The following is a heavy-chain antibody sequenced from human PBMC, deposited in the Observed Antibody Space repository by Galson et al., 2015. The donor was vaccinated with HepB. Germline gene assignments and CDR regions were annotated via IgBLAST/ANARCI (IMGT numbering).Heavy chain of an antibody. Sequence: SVKVSCKASGYTFTGYYMHWVRQAPRQGLEWMGWINPNSGGTNYAQKFQVRVTVTRDTSITTAYMELSRLRADDTAVYFCARVDNGTYTSFDYRGQGTLVTVSS. CDR2: INPNSGGT. CDR1: GYTFTGYY. V-gene: IGHV1-2*02. D-gene: IGHD1-26*01. CDR3: ARVDNGTYTSFDY. J-gene: IGHJ4*02.